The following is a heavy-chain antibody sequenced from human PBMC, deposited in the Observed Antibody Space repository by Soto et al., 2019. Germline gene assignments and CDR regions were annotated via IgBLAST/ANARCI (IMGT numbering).Heavy chain of an antibody. D-gene: IGHD2-8*02. CDR2: IIPILDIP. CDR3: ARDFTGVLVLGANPPGGDNHGWDV. CDR1: GGTFSRYT. J-gene: IGHJ6*02. Sequence: QVQLVQSGAEVKKPGSSVKVSCKASGGTFSRYTISWVRQAPGQGLEWMGRIIPILDIPNYAQNFQGRVTATEDSSTLTAYMDRQSLSSDETAVCSCARDFTGVLVLGANPPGGDNHGWDVCGQGTTVAVSS. V-gene: IGHV1-69*02.